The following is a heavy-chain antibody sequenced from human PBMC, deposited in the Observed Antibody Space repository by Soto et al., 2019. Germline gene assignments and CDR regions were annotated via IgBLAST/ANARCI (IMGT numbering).Heavy chain of an antibody. Sequence: QVQLVQSGAEVKKPGSSVKVSCKASGGTFSSYTISWVRQAPGQGLEWMGRIIPILGIANYAQKFQGRVTITADKSTSTDYMELSSLRSEDTAVYYCARDPLSGYSGYDQRFDPWGQGTLVTVSS. CDR1: GGTFSSYT. V-gene: IGHV1-69*08. D-gene: IGHD5-12*01. CDR3: ARDPLSGYSGYDQRFDP. CDR2: IIPILGIA. J-gene: IGHJ5*02.